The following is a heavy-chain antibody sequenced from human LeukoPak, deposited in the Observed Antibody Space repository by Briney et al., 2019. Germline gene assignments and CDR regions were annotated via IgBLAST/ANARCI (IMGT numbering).Heavy chain of an antibody. V-gene: IGHV3-23*01. CDR3: AKDEDIVVVPAAEYFQH. J-gene: IGHJ1*01. CDR2: ISGSGGST. CDR1: GFTFSSYA. D-gene: IGHD2-2*01. Sequence: GGSLRFSCAAPGFTFSSYAMSWVRQAPGKGLEWVSAISGSGGSTYYADSVKGRFTISRDNSKNTLYLQMNSLRAEDTAVYYCAKDEDIVVVPAAEYFQHWAQGTLVTVSS.